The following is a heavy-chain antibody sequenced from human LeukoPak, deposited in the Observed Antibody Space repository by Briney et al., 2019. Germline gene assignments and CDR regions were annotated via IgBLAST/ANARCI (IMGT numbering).Heavy chain of an antibody. CDR2: INPNSGGT. Sequence: ASVKVSCKASGYTFTGYYMHWVRQAPGQGLEWMGRINPNSGGTNYAQKFQGRVTMTRDTSISTAYMELSRLRSDDTAVYYCARAAYYYDSSGSCDYWGQGTLVTVSS. J-gene: IGHJ4*02. CDR3: ARAAYYYDSSGSCDY. D-gene: IGHD3-22*01. CDR1: GYTFTGYY. V-gene: IGHV1-2*06.